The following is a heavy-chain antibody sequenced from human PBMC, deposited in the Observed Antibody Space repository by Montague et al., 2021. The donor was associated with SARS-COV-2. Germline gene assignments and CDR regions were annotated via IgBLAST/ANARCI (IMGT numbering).Heavy chain of an antibody. V-gene: IGHV4-39*01. J-gene: IGHJ3*02. CDR3: ASPTYYYDSSGSDAFDI. CDR1: GGSISSSSYY. Sequence: SETLSLTCTVSGGSISSSSYYWGWIRQPPGKGLEWIGSIYYSGSTYYNPSLKSRVTISVGTSKNQFSLKLSSVTAADTAMYYCASPTYYYDSSGSDAFDIWGQGTMVTVSS. CDR2: IYYSGST. D-gene: IGHD3-22*01.